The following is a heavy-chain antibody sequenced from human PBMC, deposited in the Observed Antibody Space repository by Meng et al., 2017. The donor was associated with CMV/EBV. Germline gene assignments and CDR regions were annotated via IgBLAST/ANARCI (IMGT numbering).Heavy chain of an antibody. J-gene: IGHJ4*02. CDR3: EGSDF. V-gene: IGHV3-23*01. CDR1: GFTFSSYA. CDR2: ISDSGSRT. Sequence: PGVSLRLSFAASGFTFSSYAMSWARQTPGKGLEWVSTISDSGSRTHYADSVKGRFTVSRDNSKITLSLLMSSLRADDTAIYYCEGSDFWGQGTLVTVSS.